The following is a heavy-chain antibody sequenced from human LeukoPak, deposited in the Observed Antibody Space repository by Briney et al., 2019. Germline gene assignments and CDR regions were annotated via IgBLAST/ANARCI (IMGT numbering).Heavy chain of an antibody. V-gene: IGHV4-34*01. D-gene: IGHD3-3*01. J-gene: IGHJ4*02. CDR2: IYHSGST. CDR3: ARVFWSGYSYFDY. CDR1: GGSFSGYY. Sequence: SETLSLTCAVYGGSFSGYYWSWIRQPPGKGLEWIGSIYHSGSTYYNPSLKSRVTISVDTSKNQFSLKLSSVTAADTAMYYCARVFWSGYSYFDYWGQGTLVTVTS.